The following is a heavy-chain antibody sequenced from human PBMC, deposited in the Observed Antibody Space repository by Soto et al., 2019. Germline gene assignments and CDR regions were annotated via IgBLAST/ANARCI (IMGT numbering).Heavy chain of an antibody. CDR2: ITPFFGTA. V-gene: IGHV1-69*05. CDR3: AQTLGLAVAGPGRFDL. D-gene: IGHD6-19*01. Sequence: QVQLVQSGAEVKKPGSSVKVSCKASGGTFSKYAISWVRQAPGQGLEWMGGITPFFGTAKYAQKFQGRVTITXXEXMXXAYMELSRLRSEDTAVYYCAQTLGLAVAGPGRFDLWGRGTLVTVSS. CDR1: GGTFSKYA. J-gene: IGHJ2*01.